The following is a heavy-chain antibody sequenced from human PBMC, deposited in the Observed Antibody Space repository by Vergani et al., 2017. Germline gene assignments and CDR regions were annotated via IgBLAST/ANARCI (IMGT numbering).Heavy chain of an antibody. J-gene: IGHJ5*02. V-gene: IGHV3-74*01. CDR3: ARRLSYCSSTSCHNWFDP. CDR2: INSDGDST. D-gene: IGHD2-2*01. Sequence: VQLVESGGGLVQPGGSLRLSCTASGFTFSNYWMQWVRQAPGKGLMWVSRINSDGDSTSYADSVKGRFTISRDNAKNTLYLQMDSLRAEDTAVYYCARRLSYCSSTSCHNWFDPWGQGTLVTVSS. CDR1: GFTFSNYW.